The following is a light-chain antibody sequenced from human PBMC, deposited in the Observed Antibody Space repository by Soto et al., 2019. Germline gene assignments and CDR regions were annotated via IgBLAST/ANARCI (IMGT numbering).Light chain of an antibody. Sequence: SVLTQPPSVSGAPGQRVNISCPGNSSKIGAGYHVHWYQQLPGTAPKLLIYGNSNRPSGVPDRFSGSKSGNSASLAITGLQAEDEADYYCQSYDSSLSGVVFGGGTKLTVL. V-gene: IGLV1-40*01. CDR2: GNS. J-gene: IGLJ2*01. CDR3: QSYDSSLSGVV. CDR1: SSKIGAGYH.